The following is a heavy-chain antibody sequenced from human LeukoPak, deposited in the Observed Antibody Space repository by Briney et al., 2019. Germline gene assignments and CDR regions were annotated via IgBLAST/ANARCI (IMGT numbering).Heavy chain of an antibody. J-gene: IGHJ4*02. Sequence: GGSLRLSCAASGFTFSGYVMTWVRQPPGKGLEWVSTISYSGDSTYYPDSVKGRFTISRDNSKSTLYLQMNGLGADDTAIYFCARGGLTASALHWGQGILVTVSS. CDR3: ARGGLTASALH. V-gene: IGHV3-23*01. CDR2: ISYSGDST. D-gene: IGHD1-20*01. CDR1: GFTFSGYV.